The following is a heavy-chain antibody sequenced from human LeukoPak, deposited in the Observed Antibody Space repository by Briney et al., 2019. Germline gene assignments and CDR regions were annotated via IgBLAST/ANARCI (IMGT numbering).Heavy chain of an antibody. CDR3: ARHWVVTPNY. J-gene: IGHJ4*02. CDR1: GYSISNGFH. Sequence: SETLSLTCAVSGYSISNGFHWGWIRQPPGKGLEWIGSFYDGGSTYYNPSLRSRVTISVDTSKNQFSLKLTSVTAADTAVYYCARHWVVTPNYWGQGTLVTVSS. D-gene: IGHD4-23*01. V-gene: IGHV4-38-2*01. CDR2: FYDGGST.